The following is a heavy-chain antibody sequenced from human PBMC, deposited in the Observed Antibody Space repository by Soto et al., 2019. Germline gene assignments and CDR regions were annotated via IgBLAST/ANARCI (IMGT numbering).Heavy chain of an antibody. Sequence: EVQLVDSGGGLVQPGGSLRLSCAASGFTFATYAMAWVRQAPGKGLEWVSAISGSGGHTYYADSVKGRFTISRDNSKDTVYLQMDSLRAEDTAVYYCAKGVRYCSGGSCEPYCDYWGQGSLVTVSS. CDR2: ISGSGGHT. D-gene: IGHD2-15*01. J-gene: IGHJ4*02. CDR1: GFTFATYA. CDR3: AKGVRYCSGGSCEPYCDY. V-gene: IGHV3-23*04.